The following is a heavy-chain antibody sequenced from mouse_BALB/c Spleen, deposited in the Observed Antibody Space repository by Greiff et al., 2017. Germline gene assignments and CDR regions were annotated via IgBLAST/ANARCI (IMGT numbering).Heavy chain of an antibody. D-gene: IGHD1-1*01. CDR2: IWSGGST. J-gene: IGHJ1*01. Sequence: QVQLQQSGPGLVQPSQSLSITCTVSGFSLTSYGVHWVRQSPGKGLEWLGVIWSGGSTDYNAAFISRLSISKDNSKSQVFFKMNSLQADDTAIYYCARSRSLSYYGSSYWYFDVWGAGTTVTVSS. CDR3: ARSRSLSYYGSSYWYFDV. V-gene: IGHV2-4-1*01. CDR1: GFSLTSYG.